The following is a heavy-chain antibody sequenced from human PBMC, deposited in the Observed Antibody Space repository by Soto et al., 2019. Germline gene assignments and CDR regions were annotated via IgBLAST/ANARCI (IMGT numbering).Heavy chain of an antibody. J-gene: IGHJ4*02. CDR2: IVVGSGNT. Sequence: SVKVSCKASGFTFTSSAVQWVRQARGQRLEWIGWIVVGSGNTNYAQKFQERVTITRDMSTSTAYMELSSLRSEDTAVYYCAAISYCSGGSCYQKIQDYWGQGTLVTVSS. CDR3: AAISYCSGGSCYQKIQDY. D-gene: IGHD2-15*01. V-gene: IGHV1-58*01. CDR1: GFTFTSSA.